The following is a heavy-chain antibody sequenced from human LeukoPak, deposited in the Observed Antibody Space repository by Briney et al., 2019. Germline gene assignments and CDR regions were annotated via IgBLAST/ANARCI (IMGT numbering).Heavy chain of an antibody. CDR2: IYYSGST. J-gene: IGHJ6*02. D-gene: IGHD2-2*01. Sequence: SETLSLTCTVSGGSISSYYWSWIRRPPGKGLEWIGYIYYSGSTNYNPSLKSRVTISVDTSKNQFSLKLSSVTAADTAVYYCARLSGGCSSTSCTYYYYGMDVWGQGTTVTVSS. CDR3: ARLSGGCSSTSCTYYYYGMDV. CDR1: GGSISSYY. V-gene: IGHV4-59*01.